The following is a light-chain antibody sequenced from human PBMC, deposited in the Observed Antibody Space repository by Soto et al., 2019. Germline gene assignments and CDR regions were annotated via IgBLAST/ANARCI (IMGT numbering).Light chain of an antibody. CDR1: QSISSY. CDR2: AAS. Sequence: DIQMTQSPSSLSASVGDRVTITFRASQSISSYLNWYQQKPGKAPKLLIYAASSLQSGVPSRFSGSRSGTDFTLTISSLQPEDFATYYCQQSYSTPFVTFGQGTRLEI. V-gene: IGKV1-39*01. J-gene: IGKJ5*01. CDR3: QQSYSTPFVT.